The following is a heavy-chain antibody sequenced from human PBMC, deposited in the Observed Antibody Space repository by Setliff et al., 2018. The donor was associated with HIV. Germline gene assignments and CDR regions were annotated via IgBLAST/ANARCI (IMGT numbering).Heavy chain of an antibody. J-gene: IGHJ4*02. V-gene: IGHV4-59*02. CDR2: IYYSGST. D-gene: IGHD1-7*01. Sequence: SETLSLTCTVSGASASDNFWNWIRQSPGKGLEWIGYIYYSGSTNYNPSLESRVSISIDTSKNQFSLRLSSVTAADTAVYYCARGHAWNYYGGDYFDYWGQGSLVTVSS. CDR1: GASASDNF. CDR3: ARGHAWNYYGGDYFDY.